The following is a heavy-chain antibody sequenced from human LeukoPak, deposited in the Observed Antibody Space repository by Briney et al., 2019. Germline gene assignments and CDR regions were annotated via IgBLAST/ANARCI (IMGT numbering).Heavy chain of an antibody. CDR1: GFMFSTYG. CDR2: IRNDGSTQ. D-gene: IGHD6-19*01. CDR3: ASTGYSSGWPIDY. Sequence: GGSLRLSCAASGFMFSTYGMHWVRQAPGKGLEWVAFIRNDGSTQNYADSVKGRFTISRDNSKNTLYLQMHSLRPEDTAVYYCASTGYSSGWPIDYWGQGTLVTVSS. V-gene: IGHV3-30*02. J-gene: IGHJ4*02.